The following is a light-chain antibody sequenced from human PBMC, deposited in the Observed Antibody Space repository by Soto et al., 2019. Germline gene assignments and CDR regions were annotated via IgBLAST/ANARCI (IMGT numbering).Light chain of an antibody. CDR3: LLFYETADV. CDR1: TGAVTSGYR. V-gene: IGLV7-43*01. Sequence: QAVVTQEPSLTVSPGGTVTLTCASSTGAVTSGYRPSWFQQKPGQAPRALIYGTNNKHSWTPARISGSLLGGKAALTLSGVQPEDEADYYCLLFYETADVFGTGTKLTVL. CDR2: GTN. J-gene: IGLJ1*01.